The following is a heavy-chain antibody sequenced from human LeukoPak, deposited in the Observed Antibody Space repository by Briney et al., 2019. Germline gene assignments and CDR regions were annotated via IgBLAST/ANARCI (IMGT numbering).Heavy chain of an antibody. J-gene: IGHJ4*02. V-gene: IGHV1-46*01. CDR2: INPSGGST. CDR1: GYTFTSYY. D-gene: IGHD5-18*01. Sequence: ASVKVSCKASGYTFTSYYMHWVRQAPGQGLEWMGIINPSGGSTSYAQKFQGRVTMTRDTSISTAYMELSRLRSDDTAVYYCARGAKNTAMVDYWGQGTLVTVSS. CDR3: ARGAKNTAMVDY.